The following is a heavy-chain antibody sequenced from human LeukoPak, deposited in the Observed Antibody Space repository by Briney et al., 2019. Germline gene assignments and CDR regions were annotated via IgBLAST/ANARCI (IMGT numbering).Heavy chain of an antibody. Sequence: PGRSLRLSCAASGFTFSSYGMYWVRQAPGKGLEWVAVIWYDGSNKYYADSVKGRFTISRDNSKNTLYLQMNSLRAEDTAVYYCAKGAGNYYDSSGYYYEDAFDIWGKGTMVTVSS. CDR2: IWYDGSNK. V-gene: IGHV3-33*06. CDR3: AKGAGNYYDSSGYYYEDAFDI. J-gene: IGHJ3*02. CDR1: GFTFSSYG. D-gene: IGHD3-22*01.